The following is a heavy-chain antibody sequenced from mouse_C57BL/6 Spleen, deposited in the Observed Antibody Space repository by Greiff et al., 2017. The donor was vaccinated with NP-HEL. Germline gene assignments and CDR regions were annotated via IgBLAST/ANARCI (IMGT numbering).Heavy chain of an antibody. CDR2: IYPGNSDT. CDR3: TRGGYGSSYGDYAMDY. V-gene: IGHV1-5*01. CDR1: GYTFTSYW. Sequence: VQLQQSGTVLARPGASVKMSCKTSGYTFTSYWMHWVKQRPGQGLEWIGAIYPGNSDTSYNQKFKGKAKLTAVTSASTAYMELSSLTNEDSAVYYCTRGGYGSSYGDYAMDYWGQGTSVTVSS. D-gene: IGHD1-1*01. J-gene: IGHJ4*01.